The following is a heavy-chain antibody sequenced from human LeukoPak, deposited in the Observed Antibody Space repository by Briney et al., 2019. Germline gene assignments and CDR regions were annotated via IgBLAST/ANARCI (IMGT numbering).Heavy chain of an antibody. CDR3: AREEYGVGATDFVNYFDY. V-gene: IGHV1-2*02. CDR1: GYTFTGYY. CDR2: INPNSGGT. J-gene: IGHJ4*02. D-gene: IGHD1-26*01. Sequence: GASVKVSCKASGYTFTGYYMHWVRQAPGQGLEWMGWINPNSGGTNYAQKFQGRVTMTRDTSISTAYMELSRLRSDDTAVYYCAREEYGVGATDFVNYFDYWGQGTLVTVSS.